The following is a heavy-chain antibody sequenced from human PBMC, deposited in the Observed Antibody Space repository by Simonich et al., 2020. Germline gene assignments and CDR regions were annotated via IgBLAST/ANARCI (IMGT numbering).Heavy chain of an antibody. D-gene: IGHD7-27*01. Sequence: EVQLVESGGGLVQPGGSLRLSCAASGFTFSSYWMHWVRQAPGKWGVWVSRIYSDGSSTSYADSVKGRFTISRDNAKNTLYLQMNSLRAEDTAVYYCAREAGDLWYFDLWGRGTLVTVSS. J-gene: IGHJ2*01. V-gene: IGHV3-74*01. CDR3: AREAGDLWYFDL. CDR1: GFTFSSYW. CDR2: IYSDGSST.